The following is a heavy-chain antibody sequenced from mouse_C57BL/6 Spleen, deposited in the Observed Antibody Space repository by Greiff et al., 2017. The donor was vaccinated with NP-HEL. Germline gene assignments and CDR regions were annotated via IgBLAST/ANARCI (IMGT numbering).Heavy chain of an antibody. CDR3: ARGRMVTTGFDY. V-gene: IGHV1-26*01. J-gene: IGHJ2*01. CDR2: INPNNGGT. CDR1: GYTFTDYY. Sequence: VQLQQSGPELVKPGASVKISCKASGYTFTDYYMNWVKQSHGKSLEWIGDINPNNGGTSYNQKFKGKATLTVDKSSSTAYMELRSLTSEDSAVYYCARGRMVTTGFDYWGQGTTLTVSS. D-gene: IGHD2-2*01.